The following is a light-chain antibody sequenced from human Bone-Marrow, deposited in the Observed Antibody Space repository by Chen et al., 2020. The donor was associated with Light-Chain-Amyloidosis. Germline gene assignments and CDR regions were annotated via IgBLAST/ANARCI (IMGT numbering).Light chain of an antibody. CDR3: QVWDRSSDRPV. J-gene: IGLJ3*02. V-gene: IGLV3-21*02. CDR2: DDS. CDR1: NIGSTS. Sequence: SYVLTQPSSVSVATGQPATIACGGNNIGSTSVHWYQQTTGQAPLLVVYDDSDRPSGIPERLSGSNSGNTATLTISRVEAGDEADYYCQVWDRSSDRPVFGGGTKLTVL.